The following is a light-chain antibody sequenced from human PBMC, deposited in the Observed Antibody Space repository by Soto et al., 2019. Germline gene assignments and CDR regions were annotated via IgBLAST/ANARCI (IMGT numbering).Light chain of an antibody. V-gene: IGKV1-13*02. CDR2: HAS. Sequence: AIQLTQSPSSLPASVGDRVIISCRASQGISSALAWYQQKPGRAPRLLIYHASSLQSGVPSRFSGSGSGTDFTLTISSLQAEDVATYYCQQFHSYALTFGGGTKVEIK. CDR1: QGISSA. CDR3: QQFHSYALT. J-gene: IGKJ4*01.